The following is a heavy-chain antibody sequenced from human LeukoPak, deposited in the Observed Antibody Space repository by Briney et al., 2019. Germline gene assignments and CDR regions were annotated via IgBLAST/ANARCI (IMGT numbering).Heavy chain of an antibody. D-gene: IGHD3-10*01. CDR1: GGSISSYY. Sequence: SEALSLTCTVSGGSISSYYWSWIRQPPGKGLEWIGYIYYSGSTNYNPSLKSRVTISVDTSKNQFSLKLSSVTAADTAVYYCAREGPVYGSGSYYSFDYWGQGTLVTVSS. J-gene: IGHJ4*02. CDR3: AREGPVYGSGSYYSFDY. CDR2: IYYSGST. V-gene: IGHV4-59*12.